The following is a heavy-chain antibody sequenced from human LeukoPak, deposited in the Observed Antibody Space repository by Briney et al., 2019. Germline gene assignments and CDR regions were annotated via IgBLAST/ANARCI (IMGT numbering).Heavy chain of an antibody. J-gene: IGHJ3*02. D-gene: IGHD3-22*01. Sequence: GGSLRLSCAASGFTFDDYAMHWVRQAPGKGLEWVSGISWNSGSIGYADSVKGRFTISRDNAKNSLYLQMNSLRAEDTALYYCAKAPAYYYDSSGAFDIWGQGTMVTVSS. CDR2: ISWNSGSI. V-gene: IGHV3-9*01. CDR3: AKAPAYYYDSSGAFDI. CDR1: GFTFDDYA.